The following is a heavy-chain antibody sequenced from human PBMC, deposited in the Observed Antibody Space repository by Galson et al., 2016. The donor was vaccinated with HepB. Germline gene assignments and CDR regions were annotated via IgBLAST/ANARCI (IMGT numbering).Heavy chain of an antibody. CDR1: GVSVSSYY. V-gene: IGHV4-59*02. CDR2: IYYTGST. CDR3: AALGAGIDY. D-gene: IGHD3-16*01. J-gene: IGHJ4*02. Sequence: ETLSLTCTVSGVSVSSYYWSWIRQPPGKGLEWIGYIYYTGSTDSKSSLKSRVTISVDTSKNQFSLRLSSVTAADTAVYYCAALGAGIDYWGQGTLVTVSS.